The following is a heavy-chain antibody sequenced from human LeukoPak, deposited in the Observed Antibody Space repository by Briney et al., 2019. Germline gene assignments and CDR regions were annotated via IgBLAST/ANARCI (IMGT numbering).Heavy chain of an antibody. CDR1: GGSISTYY. J-gene: IGHJ4*02. Sequence: SETLSLTCTVSGGSISTYYWSWIRQPPGKRPEWIGYIFYTGSTNYNPSLKNRVTISVDTSKNQFSLKLTSVTAADTAVYYCVRHTTSGWYQVVYWGQGTLVTVSS. D-gene: IGHD6-19*01. CDR2: IFYTGST. CDR3: VRHTTSGWYQVVY. V-gene: IGHV4-59*01.